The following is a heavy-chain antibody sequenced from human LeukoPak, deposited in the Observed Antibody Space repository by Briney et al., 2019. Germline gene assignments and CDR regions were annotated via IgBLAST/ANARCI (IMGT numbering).Heavy chain of an antibody. V-gene: IGHV1-8*02. CDR2: MNPNSGNA. CDR1: GYTFTSYG. J-gene: IGHJ3*02. CDR3: ARDVLLWFGEFYAFDI. Sequence: ASVKVSCKASGYTFTSYGISWVRQATGQGLEWMGWMNPNSGNAGYAQKFQGRVTMTRNTSISTAYMELSSLRSEDTAVYYCARDVLLWFGEFYAFDIWGQGTMVTVSS. D-gene: IGHD3-10*01.